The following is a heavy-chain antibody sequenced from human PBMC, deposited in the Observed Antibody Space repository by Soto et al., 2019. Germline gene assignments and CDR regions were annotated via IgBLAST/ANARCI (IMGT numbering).Heavy chain of an antibody. CDR1: GFTFSSYS. D-gene: IGHD3-16*02. J-gene: IGHJ5*02. CDR2: ISSSSSYI. V-gene: IGHV3-21*01. CDR3: ARDDYIWGSYRPNWFDP. Sequence: GGSLRLSCAASGFTFSSYSMNWVRQAPGKGLEWVSSISSSSSYIYYADSVKGRFTISRDNAKNSLYLQMTSLRAEDTAVFYCARDDYIWGSYRPNWFDPWGQGTLVTVSS.